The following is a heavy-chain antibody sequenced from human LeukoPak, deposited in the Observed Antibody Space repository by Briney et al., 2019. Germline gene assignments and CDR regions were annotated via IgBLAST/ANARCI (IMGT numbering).Heavy chain of an antibody. Sequence: ASVKVSCKASGGTFSRHTISWVRQSPGQGLEWMGGITPMFGTSNYAQKFQGRVTITADESTSTAYMELSSLRSEDTAVYYCARDSSEFRSLLFHWGQGTLVTVSS. CDR2: ITPMFGTS. J-gene: IGHJ1*01. V-gene: IGHV1-69*13. CDR1: GGTFSRHT. CDR3: ARDSSEFRSLLFH. D-gene: IGHD1-14*01.